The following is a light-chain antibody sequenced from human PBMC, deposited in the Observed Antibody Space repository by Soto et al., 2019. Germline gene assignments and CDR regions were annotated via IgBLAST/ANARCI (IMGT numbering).Light chain of an antibody. CDR1: SGHSSYI. CDR3: ETWDSNTRV. V-gene: IGLV4-60*02. J-gene: IGLJ2*01. Sequence: QTVVTQSSSASASLGSSVKLTCTLSSGHSSYIIAWHQQQPGKAPRYLMKLEGSGSYNKGSGVPDRFSGSRSGADRYLTISNLQIEDEADYYCETWDSNTRVFGGGTKLTVL. CDR2: LEGSGSY.